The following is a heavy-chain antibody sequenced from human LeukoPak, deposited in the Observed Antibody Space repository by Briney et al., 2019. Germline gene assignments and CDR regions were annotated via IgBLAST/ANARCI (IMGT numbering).Heavy chain of an antibody. V-gene: IGHV3-53*01. J-gene: IGHJ4*02. CDR1: GFTVSSAY. Sequence: QSGGSLRLSCAASGFTVSSAYVSWVRQAPGKGLEWVSSIYGGDNREYSDSVKGRFTISRDDSKNTVSLQMSSLRVEDTAVYYCARGPTVSSTWDYWGQGTLVTVSP. CDR3: ARGPTVSSTWDY. CDR2: IYGGDNR. D-gene: IGHD2-2*01.